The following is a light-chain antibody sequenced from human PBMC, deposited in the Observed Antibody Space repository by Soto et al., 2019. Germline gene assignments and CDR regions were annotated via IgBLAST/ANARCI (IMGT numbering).Light chain of an antibody. V-gene: IGKV3D-7*01. Sequence: PGERVNLSCRDSQSVSTSYLTWYQQKPGQAPRLLIYGASTRATSIPARFSGSGSGTDITLTISSLQPEDFAVYYCQQYYSRFTFGPGTKVDIK. CDR2: GAS. CDR3: QQYYSRFT. CDR1: QSVSTSY. J-gene: IGKJ3*01.